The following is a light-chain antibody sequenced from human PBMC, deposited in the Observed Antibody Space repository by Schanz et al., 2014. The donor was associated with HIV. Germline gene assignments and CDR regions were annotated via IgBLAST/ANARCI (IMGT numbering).Light chain of an antibody. CDR2: DVS. V-gene: IGLV2-14*03. Sequence: QSVLTQPASVSGSPGQSITISCTGTSSDVGGHNYVSWYQQHPGKAPRLLIFDVSNRPSGVSWRFSGSKSGNTASLTISGLQAEDEADYYCSSYTGSSSVIFGGGTKLTVL. CDR1: SSDVGGHNY. CDR3: SSYTGSSSVI. J-gene: IGLJ2*01.